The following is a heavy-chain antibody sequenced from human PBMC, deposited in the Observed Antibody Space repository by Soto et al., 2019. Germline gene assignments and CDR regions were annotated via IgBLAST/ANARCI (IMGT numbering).Heavy chain of an antibody. V-gene: IGHV6-1*01. CDR2: TYYRSKWYN. Sequence: SQTLSLTCAISGDSVASNRAAWNWIRQSPSRGLEWLGRTYYRSKWYNDYAVSVKSRITINPDTSKNKFSLPLNAVTPEDTAVYYCARVPRSRWAYGMDVWGQGTTVTVSS. CDR3: ARVPRSRWAYGMDV. J-gene: IGHJ6*02. D-gene: IGHD6-13*01. CDR1: GDSVASNRAA.